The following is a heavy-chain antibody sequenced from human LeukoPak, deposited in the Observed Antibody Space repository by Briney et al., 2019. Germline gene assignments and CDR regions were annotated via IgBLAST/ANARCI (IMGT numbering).Heavy chain of an antibody. Sequence: GGSLTLSCAASGFTFSDYYMSWIRQAPGKGLEWVSYISNSGNNIYYADSVKGRFTISRDNAKNSLYLQMNSLRAEDTAVYYCARDWAGGPHDYWGQGTLVTVSS. CDR3: ARDWAGGPHDY. J-gene: IGHJ4*02. D-gene: IGHD3-10*01. V-gene: IGHV3-11*04. CDR1: GFTFSDYY. CDR2: ISNSGNNI.